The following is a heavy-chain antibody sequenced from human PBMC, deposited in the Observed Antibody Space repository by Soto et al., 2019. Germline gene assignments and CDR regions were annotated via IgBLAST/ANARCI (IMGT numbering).Heavy chain of an antibody. CDR3: ARHTPEGIQQWLVLYGLGWFDP. J-gene: IGHJ5*02. CDR1: GGSISSSSYY. D-gene: IGHD6-19*01. CDR2: IYYSGST. V-gene: IGHV4-39*01. Sequence: QLQLQESGPGLVKPSETLSLTCTVSGGSISSSSYYWGWIRQPPGKGLEWIGSIYYSGSTYYNPSLKSRVTISVDTSKNQFSLKLSSVTAADTAVYYCARHTPEGIQQWLVLYGLGWFDPWGQGTLVTVSS.